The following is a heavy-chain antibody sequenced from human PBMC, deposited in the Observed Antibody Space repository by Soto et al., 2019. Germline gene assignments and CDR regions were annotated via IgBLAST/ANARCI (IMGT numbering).Heavy chain of an antibody. J-gene: IGHJ6*02. CDR2: ISSSSSYI. CDR3: AGRAGTDCSRTSCAGYGMDV. V-gene: IGHV3-21*01. CDR1: GFTFSSYS. D-gene: IGHD2-2*01. Sequence: GGSLRLSCAASGFTFSSYSMNWVRQAPGKGLEWVSSISSSSSYIYYADSVKRRFTISRDNAKNSLYLQMKSLRAEDTAVYYGAGRAGTDCSRTSCAGYGMDVWGQGTTVTVSS.